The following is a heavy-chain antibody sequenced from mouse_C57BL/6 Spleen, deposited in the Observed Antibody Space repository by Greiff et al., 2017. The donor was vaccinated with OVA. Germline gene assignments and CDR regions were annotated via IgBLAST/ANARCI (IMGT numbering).Heavy chain of an antibody. CDR3: ARHGLLDAMDY. Sequence: QVHVKQSGPGLVAPSQSLSITCTVSGFSLTSYGVHWVRQPPGKGLEWLVVIWSDGSTTYNSALKSRLSISKDNSKSQVFLKMNSLQTDDTAMYYCARHGLLDAMDYWGQGTSVTVSS. CDR1: GFSLTSYG. CDR2: IWSDGST. V-gene: IGHV2-6-1*01. D-gene: IGHD1-1*01. J-gene: IGHJ4*01.